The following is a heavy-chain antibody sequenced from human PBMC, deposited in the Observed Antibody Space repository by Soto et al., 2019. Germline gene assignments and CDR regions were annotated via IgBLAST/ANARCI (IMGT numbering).Heavy chain of an antibody. Sequence: GGSLRLSCVTSGFFFDNYAMHWVRQAPGKGPEWVSGLSGNSDIVAYADSVKGRFTISRDNAKNTLFLQMNSLRAEDTAIYYCAKKVNSGPGSQYFDYWGQGTLVTVSS. D-gene: IGHD3-10*01. CDR1: GFFFDNYA. J-gene: IGHJ4*02. CDR2: LSGNSDIV. CDR3: AKKVNSGPGSQYFDY. V-gene: IGHV3-9*01.